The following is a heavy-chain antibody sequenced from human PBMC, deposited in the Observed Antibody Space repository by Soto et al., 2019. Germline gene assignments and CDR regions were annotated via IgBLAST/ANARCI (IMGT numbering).Heavy chain of an antibody. J-gene: IGHJ6*02. V-gene: IGHV3-74*01. CDR3: ARGGYGSGSRYYYGMDV. Sequence: EVQLVESGGGLVQPGGSLRLYCAASGFTFRSYWMHWVRQAPGKGLVWVSRINSDGSSTNYADSVKGRFSISRDNAKNTLYVQMNSLRAEDTAVYYCARGGYGSGSRYYYGMDVWGQGTTVTVSS. D-gene: IGHD3-10*01. CDR1: GFTFRSYW. CDR2: INSDGSST.